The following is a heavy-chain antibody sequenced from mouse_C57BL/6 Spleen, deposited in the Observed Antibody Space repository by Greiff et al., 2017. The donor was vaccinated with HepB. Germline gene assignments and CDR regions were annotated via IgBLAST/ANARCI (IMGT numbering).Heavy chain of an antibody. V-gene: IGHV5-9-1*02. CDR3: TRGSLGVYDVYAMDY. Sequence: EVKLMESGEGLVKPGGSLKLSCAASGFTFSSYAMSWVRQTPEKRLEWVAYISSGGDYIYYADTVKGRFTISRDNARNTLYLQMSSLKSEDTAMYYCTRGSLGVYDVYAMDYWGQGTSVTVSS. CDR2: ISSGGDYI. CDR1: GFTFSSYA. D-gene: IGHD2-12*01. J-gene: IGHJ4*01.